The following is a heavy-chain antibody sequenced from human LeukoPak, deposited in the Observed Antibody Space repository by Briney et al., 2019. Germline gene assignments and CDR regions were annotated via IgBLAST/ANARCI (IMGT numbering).Heavy chain of an antibody. V-gene: IGHV3-7*01. CDR2: IKEDGSDK. Sequence: GGSLSLSCAASGFTCCSYRLSWLRQAPGKGLEGVANIKEDGSDKYSVDSVKARFTISSNNDKYPLYLQMNSLRAEDTAVYYCARIKQTYYYDSSGYADYWGQGTLVTVSS. CDR3: ARIKQTYYYDSSGYADY. D-gene: IGHD3-22*01. CDR1: GFTCCSYR. J-gene: IGHJ4*02.